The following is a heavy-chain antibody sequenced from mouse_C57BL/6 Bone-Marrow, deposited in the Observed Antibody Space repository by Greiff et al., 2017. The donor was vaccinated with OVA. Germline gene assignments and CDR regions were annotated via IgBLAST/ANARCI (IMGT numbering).Heavy chain of an antibody. D-gene: IGHD2-3*01. CDR1: GYTFTGYW. Sequence: QVQLKESGAELMKPGASVKLSCKATGYTFTGYWIEWVKQRPGHGLEWIGEILPGSGSTTYNEKFKGKATFTADTSSNTAYMQLSSLTTEDSAIYYCARGGYYKVFAYWGQGTLVTVSA. CDR2: ILPGSGST. J-gene: IGHJ3*01. CDR3: ARGGYYKVFAY. V-gene: IGHV1-9*01.